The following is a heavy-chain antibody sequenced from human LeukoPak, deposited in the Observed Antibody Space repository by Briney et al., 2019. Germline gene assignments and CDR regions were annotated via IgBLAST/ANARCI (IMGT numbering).Heavy chain of an antibody. CDR2: ISGYNGKT. CDR3: ARDVGEYCSSTNCYASHY. CDR1: GYTFNTYG. V-gene: IGHV1-18*01. D-gene: IGHD2-2*01. Sequence: VASVKVSCKASGYTFNTYGITWVRQAPGQGLEWMGWISGYNGKTKYAQKLQDRVTMTTDTSTTTAYMELSSLRSDDTAVYYCARDVGEYCSSTNCYASHYWGQGTLVTVSS. J-gene: IGHJ4*02.